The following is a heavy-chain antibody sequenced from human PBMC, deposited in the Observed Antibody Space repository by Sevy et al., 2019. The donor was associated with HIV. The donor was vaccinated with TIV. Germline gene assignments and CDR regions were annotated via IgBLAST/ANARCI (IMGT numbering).Heavy chain of an antibody. CDR2: IYSNGNS. Sequence: SETLSLTCTVSGGSITSYSWSWIRQPAGKGLEWLGRIYSNGNSNYNPSLKSRVTMSVDTSKNQVSLKLTSVNAADTAVYFCAREGGASSAWFENWFGPWGQGTLATVSS. CDR3: AREGGASSAWFENWFGP. J-gene: IGHJ5*02. CDR1: GGSITSYS. V-gene: IGHV4-4*07. D-gene: IGHD6-19*01.